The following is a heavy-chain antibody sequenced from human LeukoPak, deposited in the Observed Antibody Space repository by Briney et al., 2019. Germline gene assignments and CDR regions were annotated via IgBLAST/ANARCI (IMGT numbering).Heavy chain of an antibody. CDR1: GGSFSGYY. Sequence: SETLSLTCTVYGGSFSGYYWSWIRQPPGKGLEWIGEINHSGSTNYNPSLKSRVTISVDTSKNQFSLKLSSVTAADTAMYYCARGYCSSTSCWNWFDPWGQGTLVTVSS. CDR2: INHSGST. J-gene: IGHJ5*02. D-gene: IGHD2-2*01. CDR3: ARGYCSSTSCWNWFDP. V-gene: IGHV4-34*01.